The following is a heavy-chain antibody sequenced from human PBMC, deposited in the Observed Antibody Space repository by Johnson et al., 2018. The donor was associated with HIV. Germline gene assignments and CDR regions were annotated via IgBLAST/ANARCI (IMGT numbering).Heavy chain of an antibody. Sequence: VQLVESGGVVVQPGGSLRLSCAASGFTFDNYPMHWVRQGPGRGLEWVSLLRDGGLTFYADSVKGRFPISRDTSTNSLYLEMNSLKTEDTALYYCAKDKRDYGGPPGADAFDFWGQGTMVTVSA. D-gene: IGHD4/OR15-4a*01. CDR1: GFTFDNYP. J-gene: IGHJ3*01. V-gene: IGHV3-43*01. CDR3: AKDKRDYGGPPGADAFDF. CDR2: LRDGGLT.